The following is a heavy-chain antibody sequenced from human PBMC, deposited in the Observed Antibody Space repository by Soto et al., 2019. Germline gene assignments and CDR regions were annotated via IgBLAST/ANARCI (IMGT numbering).Heavy chain of an antibody. CDR2: IIPILGIA. V-gene: IGHV1-69*02. Sequence: QVQLVQSGAEVKKPGSSVKVSCKASGGTFSSYTISWVRQAPGQGLEWMGRIIPILGIANYAQKLQGRVTITADKTTSTAYMEQSSLRSEDTAVYYCARTSGYELGAVYYYPGMDAWGQGTTVTVSS. CDR3: ARTSGYELGAVYYYPGMDA. D-gene: IGHD5-12*01. J-gene: IGHJ6*02. CDR1: GGTFSSYT.